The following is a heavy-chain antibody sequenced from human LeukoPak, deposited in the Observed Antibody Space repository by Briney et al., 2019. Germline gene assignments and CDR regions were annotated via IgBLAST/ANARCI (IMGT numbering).Heavy chain of an antibody. D-gene: IGHD5-18*01. CDR2: ISYDGSNK. V-gene: IGHV3-30*18. CDR1: GFTFSSYG. J-gene: IGHJ4*02. CDR3: AKDRRGYSYGHFDY. Sequence: PGGSLRLSCAASGFTFSSYGMHWVRQAPGKGLEWVAVISYDGSNKYYADSVKGRSTISRDNSKNTLYLQMNSLGAEDTAVYYCAKDRRGYSYGHFDYWGQGTLVTVSS.